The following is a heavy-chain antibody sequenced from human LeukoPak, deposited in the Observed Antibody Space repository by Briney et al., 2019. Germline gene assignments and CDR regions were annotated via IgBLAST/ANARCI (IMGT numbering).Heavy chain of an antibody. V-gene: IGHV5-51*01. CDR3: ARLTLAYCGGDCYSI. Sequence: GESLKISCKGSGYSFTSYWIGWVRQMPGKGLEWMGIIYPVDSDTRYSPSFQGQVTISADKSISTAYLQWSSLKASDTAMYYCARLTLAYCGGDCYSIWGQGTMVTVSS. D-gene: IGHD2-21*01. J-gene: IGHJ3*02. CDR2: IYPVDSDT. CDR1: GYSFTSYW.